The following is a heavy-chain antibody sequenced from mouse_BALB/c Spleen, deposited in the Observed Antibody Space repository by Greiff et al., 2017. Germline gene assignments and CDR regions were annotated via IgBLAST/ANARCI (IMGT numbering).Heavy chain of an antibody. CDR3: ARQGDYRYDGFAY. Sequence: EVQVVESGGGLVKPGGSLKLSCAASGFAFSSYDMSWVRQTPEKRLEWVAYISSGGGSTYYPDTVKGRFTISRDNAKNTLYLQMSSLKSEDTAMYYCARQGDYRYDGFAYWGQGTLVTVSA. CDR2: ISSGGGST. D-gene: IGHD2-14*01. CDR1: GFAFSSYD. V-gene: IGHV5-12-1*01. J-gene: IGHJ3*01.